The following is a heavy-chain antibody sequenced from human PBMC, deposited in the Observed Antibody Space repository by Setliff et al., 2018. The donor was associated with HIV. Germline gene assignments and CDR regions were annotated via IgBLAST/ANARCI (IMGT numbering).Heavy chain of an antibody. CDR2: VSTDGSTT. V-gene: IGHV3-74*01. CDR3: ATFIAASEIQIGYFDY. CDR1: GFTVSTNF. J-gene: IGHJ4*02. Sequence: PGGSLRLSCAASGFTVSTNFMTWVRQAPGKGLEWVSRVSTDGSTTKYADSVKGRFTISRDNAKNTVHLQMNSLRGEDTAVYYCATFIAASEIQIGYFDYWGQGTLVTVSS. D-gene: IGHD6-13*01.